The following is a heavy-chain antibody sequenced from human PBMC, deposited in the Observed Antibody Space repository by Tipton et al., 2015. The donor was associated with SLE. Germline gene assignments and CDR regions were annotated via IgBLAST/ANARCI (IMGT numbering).Heavy chain of an antibody. V-gene: IGHV4-59*11. D-gene: IGHD3-16*02. Sequence: TLSLTCTVSGGSISSHYWSWIRQPPGKGLEWIGYIYYSGSTNYNPSLKSRVTISVDTSKNQFSLKLSSVTAADTAVYYCARSVWGSYRYYYFDYWGQGTLVTVSS. J-gene: IGHJ4*02. CDR3: ARSVWGSYRYYYFDY. CDR2: IYYSGST. CDR1: GGSISSHY.